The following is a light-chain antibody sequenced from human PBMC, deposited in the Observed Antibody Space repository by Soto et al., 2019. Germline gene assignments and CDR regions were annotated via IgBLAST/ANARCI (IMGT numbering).Light chain of an antibody. CDR3: QKYNSAPLT. CDR2: AAS. J-gene: IGKJ4*01. Sequence: DVQLPQSPSSLSASVGARVTITCRASQGIAPYLAWFQQKPGKVPKLLIYAASTLQSGVPSRFSGSGSGTDLTLTISSLQPEAVATYYCQKYNSAPLTFGGGTKVESK. V-gene: IGKV1-27*01. CDR1: QGIAPY.